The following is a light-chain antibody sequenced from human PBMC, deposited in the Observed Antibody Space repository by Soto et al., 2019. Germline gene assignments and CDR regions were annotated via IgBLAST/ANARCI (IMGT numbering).Light chain of an antibody. J-gene: IGKJ2*01. CDR3: QHYGSSPYT. CDR1: QSVSSSH. CDR2: AAS. V-gene: IGKV3-20*01. Sequence: EIVLTQSPGILFLSPGERATLSCRASQSVSSSHLAWYQQKPGQAPRLLIYAASSRATGIPARFSGSGSGTDFTLTISRLEPEDFVMYHCQHYGSSPYTFGQGTKLEIK.